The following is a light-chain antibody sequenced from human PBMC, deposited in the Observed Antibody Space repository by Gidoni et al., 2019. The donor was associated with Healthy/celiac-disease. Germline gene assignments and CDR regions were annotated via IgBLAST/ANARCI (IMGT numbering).Light chain of an antibody. CDR2: EVS. J-gene: IGLJ2*01. CDR3: SSYTSRSNLV. Sequence: QSALTQPDSVSGSPGQSITISCTGTSSDVGGYNYVSWYQQHPGKAPKLMIYEVSNRPSGVSNRLSGSKSGNTASLTISGLQDEDEADYYCSSYTSRSNLVFGGGTKLTVL. CDR1: SSDVGGYNY. V-gene: IGLV2-14*01.